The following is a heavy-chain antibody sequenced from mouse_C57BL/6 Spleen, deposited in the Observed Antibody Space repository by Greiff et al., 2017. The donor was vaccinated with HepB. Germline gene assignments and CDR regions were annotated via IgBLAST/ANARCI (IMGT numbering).Heavy chain of an antibody. CDR2: IYPGDGDT. CDR3: ARYMSSGYDYFDY. J-gene: IGHJ2*01. V-gene: IGHV1-82*01. D-gene: IGHD3-2*02. Sequence: QVQLQQSGPELVKPGASVKISCKASGYAFSSSWMNWVKQRPGKGLEWIGRIYPGDGDTNYNGKFKGKATLTADKSSSTAYMQLSSLTSEDSAVYFCARYMSSGYDYFDYWGQGTTLTVSS. CDR1: GYAFSSSW.